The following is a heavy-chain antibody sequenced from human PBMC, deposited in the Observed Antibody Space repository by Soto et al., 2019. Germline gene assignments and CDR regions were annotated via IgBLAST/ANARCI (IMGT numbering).Heavy chain of an antibody. Sequence: GASVKVSCKASGYTFTSYYMHWVRQAPGQGLEWMGKINPSGGSTSYAQKFQGRVTMTRDTSTSTVSMELSRLRSEDTAVYFCARGLHDYGAMPPPNWFDPWGQGTLVTVSS. CDR2: INPSGGST. D-gene: IGHD4-17*01. CDR1: GYTFTSYY. J-gene: IGHJ5*02. V-gene: IGHV1-46*01. CDR3: ARGLHDYGAMPPPNWFDP.